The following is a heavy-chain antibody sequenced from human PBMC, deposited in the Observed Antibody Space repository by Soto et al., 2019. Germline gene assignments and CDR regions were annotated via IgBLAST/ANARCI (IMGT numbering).Heavy chain of an antibody. D-gene: IGHD2-2*01. CDR3: ARHGLLGSIVVVPAALDI. Sequence: SETLSLTCTVSGGSISSSSYYWGWIRQPPGKGLEWIGSIYYSGSTYYNPSLKSRVTISVDTSKNQFSLKLSSVTAADTAVYYCARHGLLGSIVVVPAALDIWGQGTMVTVSS. CDR1: GGSISSSSYY. CDR2: IYYSGST. J-gene: IGHJ3*02. V-gene: IGHV4-39*01.